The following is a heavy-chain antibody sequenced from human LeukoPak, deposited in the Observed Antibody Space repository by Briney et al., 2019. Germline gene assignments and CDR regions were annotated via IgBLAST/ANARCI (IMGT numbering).Heavy chain of an antibody. CDR1: GYRFPYHW. D-gene: IGHD3-10*01. Sequence: GESLQISCKASGYRFPYHWIAWVRQMPGKGLEWMGIIYPGDSDTRYSPSFQGQVTISTDKSINTAYLQWSSLKVSDTAMYYCARLPNSGADLTWFDPWGQGTLVSVSS. J-gene: IGHJ5*02. CDR2: IYPGDSDT. V-gene: IGHV5-51*01. CDR3: ARLPNSGADLTWFDP.